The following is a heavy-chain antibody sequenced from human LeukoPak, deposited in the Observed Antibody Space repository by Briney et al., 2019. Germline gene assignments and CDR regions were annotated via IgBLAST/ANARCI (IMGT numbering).Heavy chain of an antibody. V-gene: IGHV1-46*01. Sequence: ASVKVSCKASGYTFTSYYMHWVRQAPGQGLEWMGIINPSGGSTSYAQKFQGRVTMTRDTSTSTVYMELSSLRAEDTAVYYCARDAKDAFYSSSSFDYWGQGTLVTVSS. CDR2: INPSGGST. CDR1: GYTFTSYY. D-gene: IGHD6-13*01. CDR3: ARDAKDAFYSSSSFDY. J-gene: IGHJ4*02.